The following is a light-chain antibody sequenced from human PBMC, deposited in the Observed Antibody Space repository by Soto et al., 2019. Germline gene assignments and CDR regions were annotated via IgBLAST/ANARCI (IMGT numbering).Light chain of an antibody. J-gene: IGLJ2*01. CDR2: GNS. CDR1: SSYIGAGYD. V-gene: IGLV1-40*01. Sequence: QSVLTQPPSVSGAPGQRVTISCTGSSSYIGAGYDVHWYQQLPGTAPKLLIYGNSNRPSGVPDRFSGSKSGTSASLAITGLQAEDEADYYCQSYDSSLSGSVVFGGGTKVTVL. CDR3: QSYDSSLSGSVV.